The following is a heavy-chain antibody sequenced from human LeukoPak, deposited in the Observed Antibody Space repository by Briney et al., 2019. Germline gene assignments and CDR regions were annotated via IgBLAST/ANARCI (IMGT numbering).Heavy chain of an antibody. Sequence: GGSLRLFCAASGFTFSDYYTSWIRQAPGKGLEGVSYISSSGSTIYYADAVEGRFTNSRDNTKNSLYLHMNSLRAEDTAVYYCAELGITMIGGVWGKGTTVTISS. CDR3: AELGITMIGGV. CDR2: ISSSGSTI. J-gene: IGHJ6*04. CDR1: GFTFSDYY. V-gene: IGHV3-11*04. D-gene: IGHD3-10*02.